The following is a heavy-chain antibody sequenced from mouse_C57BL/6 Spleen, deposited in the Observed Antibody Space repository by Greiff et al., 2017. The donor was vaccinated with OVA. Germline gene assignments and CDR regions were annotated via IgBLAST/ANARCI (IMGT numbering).Heavy chain of an antibody. Sequence: LVESGPELVKPGASVKISCKASGYTFTDYYINWVKQRPGQGLEWIGWIYPGSGNTKYNEKFKGKATLTVDTSSSTAYMQLSSLTSEDSAVYFCARSAITTVVATENYFDYWGQGTTLTVSS. J-gene: IGHJ2*01. D-gene: IGHD1-1*01. V-gene: IGHV1-84*01. CDR3: ARSAITTVVATENYFDY. CDR1: GYTFTDYY. CDR2: IYPGSGNT.